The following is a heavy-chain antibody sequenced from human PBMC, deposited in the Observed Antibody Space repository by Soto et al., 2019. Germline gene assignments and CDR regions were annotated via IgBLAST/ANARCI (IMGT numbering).Heavy chain of an antibody. CDR3: ARADIVVVPAAIGWFDP. Sequence: SETLSLTCTVSGGSISSYYWSWIRQPPGKGLEWTGYIYYSGSTNYNPSLKSRVTISVDTSKNQFSLKLSSVTAADTAVYYCARADIVVVPAAIGWFDPWGQGTLVTVSS. CDR2: IYYSGST. CDR1: GGSISSYY. J-gene: IGHJ5*02. D-gene: IGHD2-2*01. V-gene: IGHV4-59*01.